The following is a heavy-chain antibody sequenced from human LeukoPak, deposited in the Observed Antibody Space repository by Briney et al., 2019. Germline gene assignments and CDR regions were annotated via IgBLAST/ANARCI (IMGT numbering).Heavy chain of an antibody. CDR3: AKRGEVSTYYYFES. CDR1: KFTFMNYV. J-gene: IGHJ4*02. Sequence: GGSLRLSCTASKFTFMNYVMHWVRQAPGKGLEWLSTIGSAGGSIFYADSVKGRFTISRDNSKSTLFLQMDSLRVEDTALYYCAKRGEVSTYYYFESWGQGALVTVSS. V-gene: IGHV3-23*01. CDR2: IGSAGGSI. D-gene: IGHD2/OR15-2a*01.